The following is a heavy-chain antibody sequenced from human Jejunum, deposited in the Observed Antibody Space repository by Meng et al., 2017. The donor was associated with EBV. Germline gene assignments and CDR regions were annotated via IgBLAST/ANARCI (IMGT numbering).Heavy chain of an antibody. CDR1: GYSFTRNA. D-gene: IGHD1/OR15-1a*01. CDR2: INTYTGRP. V-gene: IGHV7-4-1*02. Sequence: QVHLVQSESELKNPGASVKVSCKASGYSFTRNAINWVRQAPGQGLEWMGWINTYTGRPAYAQGFTGWFVFSLDTSVSTAYLQISSLRSEDTAVYYCARDVTTATFDYWGQGALVTVAS. CDR3: ARDVTTATFDY. J-gene: IGHJ4*02.